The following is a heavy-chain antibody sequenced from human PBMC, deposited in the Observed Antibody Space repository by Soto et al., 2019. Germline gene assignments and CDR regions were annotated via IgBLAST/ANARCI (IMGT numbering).Heavy chain of an antibody. V-gene: IGHV1-69*13. CDR2: IIPIFDTP. Sequence: ASVKVSCKASGGTFSTYAISWVRQAPGQGLEWMGGIIPIFDTPNYAQNFQGRITITADESTSTAYMELSSLRSGDTAVYYCARGGLETYKYDTSGYPFNFDYWGQGTLVTVSS. CDR1: GGTFSTYA. D-gene: IGHD3-22*01. J-gene: IGHJ4*02. CDR3: ARGGLETYKYDTSGYPFNFDY.